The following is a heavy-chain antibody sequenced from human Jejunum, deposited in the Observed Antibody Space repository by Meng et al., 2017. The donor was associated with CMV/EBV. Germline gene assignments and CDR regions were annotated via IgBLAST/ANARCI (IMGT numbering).Heavy chain of an antibody. Sequence: TFINYYIHWVRQAPGQGLEWMGIINPYSGTATYAQKFQTRVTMTRDKSTSTVYMDLSSLKPEDTAIYYCARSYDDFWSGYYRRPSYWGQGTLVTVSS. V-gene: IGHV1-46*01. D-gene: IGHD3-3*01. CDR3: ARSYDDFWSGYYRRPSY. J-gene: IGHJ4*02. CDR1: TFINYY. CDR2: INPYSGTA.